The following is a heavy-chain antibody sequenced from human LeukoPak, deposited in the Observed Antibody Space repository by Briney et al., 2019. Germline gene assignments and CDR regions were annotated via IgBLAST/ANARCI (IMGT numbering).Heavy chain of an antibody. Sequence: VGSLRLSCAASGFTFSSCGMHWVPPAPGKGLGWGAVIWNDGSYKYYADSVKGRFTSSRDNSKNTLYLEMNSLRAEDTAVYYCAKPTRGSGSFLIEYGGQGTLVTVSS. V-gene: IGHV3-33*06. D-gene: IGHD1-26*01. CDR3: AKPTRGSGSFLIEY. CDR2: IWNDGSYK. CDR1: GFTFSSCG. J-gene: IGHJ4*02.